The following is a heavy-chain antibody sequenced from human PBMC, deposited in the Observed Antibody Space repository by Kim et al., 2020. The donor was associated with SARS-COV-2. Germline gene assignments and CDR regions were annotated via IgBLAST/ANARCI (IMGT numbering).Heavy chain of an antibody. CDR1: GFIFTDFW. V-gene: IGHV3-7*03. Sequence: LSLTCAASGFIFTDFWMNWVRQAPGKGLEWVASIKHDGSERYYMDSMRGLLTISRDNAKNFLYLEMNRVRAEDTAVYYCARNAVNETFDYWGLGTLVTVSS. D-gene: IGHD1-1*01. CDR3: ARNAVNETFDY. J-gene: IGHJ4*02. CDR2: IKHDGSER.